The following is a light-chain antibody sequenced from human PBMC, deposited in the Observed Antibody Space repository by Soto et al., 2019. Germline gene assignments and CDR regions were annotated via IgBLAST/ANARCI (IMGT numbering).Light chain of an antibody. CDR3: CSYTVSGTYV. J-gene: IGLJ1*01. V-gene: IGLV2-14*01. Sequence: QSVLTQPGSVSGSPGQSITISCTGTSXDVGGYNYVSWYQQHPGKAPKLMIYAVSNRPSGVSNRFSGSKSGNTATLTISGLQAEDEADYYCCSYTVSGTYVFGTGTKVIVL. CDR2: AVS. CDR1: SXDVGGYNY.